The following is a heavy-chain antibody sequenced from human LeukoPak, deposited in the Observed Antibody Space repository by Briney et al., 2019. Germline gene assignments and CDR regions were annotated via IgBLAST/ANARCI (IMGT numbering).Heavy chain of an antibody. Sequence: ASVKVSCKTSGYTFTDLYIHWVRQAPGQRLEWMGRANPNSGGTDYAQKLQGRVTMTTDTSTSTAYMELRSLRSDDTAVYYCARDCGIAASTYYYYGMDVWGQGTTVTVSS. D-gene: IGHD6-13*01. V-gene: IGHV1-2*06. CDR3: ARDCGIAASTYYYYGMDV. J-gene: IGHJ6*02. CDR2: ANPNSGGT. CDR1: GYTFTDLY.